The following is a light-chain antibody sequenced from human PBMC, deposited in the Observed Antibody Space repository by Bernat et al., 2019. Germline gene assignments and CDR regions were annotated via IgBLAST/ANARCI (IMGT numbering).Light chain of an antibody. CDR1: SGHSSYA. CDR3: QTWGTGSWV. Sequence: QLMLTQSPSASASLGASVKLTCTLSSGHSSYAIAWHQQQPEKGPRYLMKLDSDGSHSKGDGIPDRFSGSSSGAERYLTISSLQSEDEADYYCQTWGTGSWVFGGGTKPTVL. CDR2: LDSDGSH. V-gene: IGLV4-69*01. J-gene: IGLJ3*02.